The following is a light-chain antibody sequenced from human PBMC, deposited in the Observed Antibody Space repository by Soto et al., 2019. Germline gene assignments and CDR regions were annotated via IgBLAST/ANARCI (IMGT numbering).Light chain of an antibody. CDR3: QQYDTAPRT. CDR2: GAS. V-gene: IGKV3-20*01. J-gene: IGKJ1*01. Sequence: EVMLTQSPGTLSLSPGERATLSCRASQSVSSNYLAWYQQKSGQAPRLLIYGASNRATGIPDRFSGSGSGTDFTLTIRRLEPEGFAVDYCQQYDTAPRTFGQGTKVEFK. CDR1: QSVSSNY.